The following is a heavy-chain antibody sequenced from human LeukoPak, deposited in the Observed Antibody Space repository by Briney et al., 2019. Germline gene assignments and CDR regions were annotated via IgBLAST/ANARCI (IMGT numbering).Heavy chain of an antibody. J-gene: IGHJ4*02. CDR3: ARGMSSSWYSDYFDY. D-gene: IGHD6-13*01. CDR2: ISYDGSNK. V-gene: IGHV3-30-3*01. CDR1: GFTFNSNA. Sequence: PGGSLRLSCAASGFTFNSNAVHWVRQAPGKGLEWVAFISYDGSNKYYADSVKDRFTISRDNSKNTLYLQMNSLRADDTAVYYCARGMSSSWYSDYFDYWGQGTLVTVSS.